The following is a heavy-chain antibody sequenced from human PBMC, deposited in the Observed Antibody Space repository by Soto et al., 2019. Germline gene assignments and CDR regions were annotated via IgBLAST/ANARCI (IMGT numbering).Heavy chain of an antibody. Sequence: ASVKVSCKASGYTFTSYGISWVRQAPGQGLEWMGWISAYNGNTNYAQKLQGRVTMTTDTSTSKAPMELRSLRYDDTAAYYCQRVNAAGLHFDYCGPGTLVPVS. J-gene: IGHJ4*02. CDR1: GYTFTSYG. CDR2: ISAYNGNT. CDR3: QRVNAAGLHFDY. D-gene: IGHD6-13*01. V-gene: IGHV1-18*01.